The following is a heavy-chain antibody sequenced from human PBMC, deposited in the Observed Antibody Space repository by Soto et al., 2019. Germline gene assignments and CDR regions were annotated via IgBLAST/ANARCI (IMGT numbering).Heavy chain of an antibody. CDR3: ARAPPNEEYQLVLFDY. V-gene: IGHV3-11*01. Sequence: PGGSLRLSCAASGFTFSDYYMSWIRQAPGKGLEWVSYISSSGSTIYYADSVKGRFTISRDNAKNSLYLQMNSLRAEDTAVYYCARAPPNEEYQLVLFDYWGQGTLVTVSS. CDR1: GFTFSDYY. D-gene: IGHD2-2*01. J-gene: IGHJ4*02. CDR2: ISSSGSTI.